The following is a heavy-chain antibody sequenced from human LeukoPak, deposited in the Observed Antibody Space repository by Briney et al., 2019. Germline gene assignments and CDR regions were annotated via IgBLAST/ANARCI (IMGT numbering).Heavy chain of an antibody. Sequence: TGGSLRLSCAASGFSFSTYSMNWVRQAPGKGLEWVSSISSSSSYMYYVDSVKGRFTISRDNSKNTLYLQMNSLRAEDTAVYYCAKVKGGYSYGSKGGYFDYWGQGTLVTVSS. CDR1: GFSFSTYS. D-gene: IGHD5-18*01. V-gene: IGHV3-21*01. CDR2: ISSSSSYM. CDR3: AKVKGGYSYGSKGGYFDY. J-gene: IGHJ4*02.